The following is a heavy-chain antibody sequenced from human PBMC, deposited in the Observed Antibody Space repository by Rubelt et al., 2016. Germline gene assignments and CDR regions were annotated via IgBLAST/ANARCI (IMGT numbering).Heavy chain of an antibody. Sequence: VRQAPGKGLEWVGRIKSKTDGGTTDYAAPVKGRFTISRDDSKNTLYLQMNSLKTEDTAAYYCTTSLTMIVVVNHFDYWGQGTLVTVSS. J-gene: IGHJ4*02. CDR2: IKSKTDGGTT. D-gene: IGHD3-22*01. CDR3: TTSLTMIVVVNHFDY. V-gene: IGHV3-15*01.